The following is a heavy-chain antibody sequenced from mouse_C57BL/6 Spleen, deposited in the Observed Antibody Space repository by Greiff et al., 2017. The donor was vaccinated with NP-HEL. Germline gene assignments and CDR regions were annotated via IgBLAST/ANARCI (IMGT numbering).Heavy chain of an antibody. CDR1: GYTFTDYY. D-gene: IGHD1-1*01. V-gene: IGHV1-26*01. J-gene: IGHJ4*01. CDR3: ARGFYYYGSSYAMDY. Sequence: VQLQQSGPELVKPGASVKISCKASGYTFTDYYMNWVKQSHGKSLEWIGDINPNNGGTSYNQKFKGKATLTVDKSSSTAYMELRSLTSEDSAVYYCARGFYYYGSSYAMDYWGQGTSVTVSS. CDR2: INPNNGGT.